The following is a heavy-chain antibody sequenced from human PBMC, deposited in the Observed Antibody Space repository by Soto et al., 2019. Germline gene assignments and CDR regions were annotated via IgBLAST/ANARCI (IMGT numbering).Heavy chain of an antibody. J-gene: IGHJ5*02. D-gene: IGHD6-13*01. Sequence: GGSLRLSCAASGFTFSSFWMSWVSQAPGKGLEWVANIKQDGSEKYYVDSVKGRFTISRDNAKNSLYLQMNSLRAEDTAVYYCARDRFSAAAGTVWFDPWGQGTLVTVSS. V-gene: IGHV3-7*01. CDR1: GFTFSSFW. CDR2: IKQDGSEK. CDR3: ARDRFSAAAGTVWFDP.